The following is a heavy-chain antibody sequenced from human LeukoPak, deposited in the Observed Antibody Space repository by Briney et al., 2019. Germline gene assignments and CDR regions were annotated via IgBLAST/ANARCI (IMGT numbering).Heavy chain of an antibody. CDR1: GGSFSGNY. D-gene: IGHD6-13*01. J-gene: IGHJ4*02. V-gene: IGHV4-34*01. CDR3: ARGRPGYSSSWYST. CDR2: INPSGST. Sequence: SETLSLTCAVYGGSFSGNYWSWIRQPPGKGREWRGKINPSGSTNYNPSLKSRVTISVDTSKNQFSLNLSSVTAADTAMYYCARGRPGYSSSWYSTWGQGTLVTVSS.